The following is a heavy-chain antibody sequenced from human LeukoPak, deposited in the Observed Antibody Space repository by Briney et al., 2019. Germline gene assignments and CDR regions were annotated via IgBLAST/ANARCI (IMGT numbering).Heavy chain of an antibody. J-gene: IGHJ4*02. Sequence: GGSLRLSCAASGFTFSSLAMSWVRQAPGKGLDGLSTISASGDSTYYADFVKGRFTISRDNSRNTLYLQINSLRAEDTALYYCAKGTRTSFRGYFDYWGQGILVTVSS. D-gene: IGHD2-2*01. V-gene: IGHV3-23*01. CDR3: AKGTRTSFRGYFDY. CDR1: GFTFSSLA. CDR2: ISASGDST.